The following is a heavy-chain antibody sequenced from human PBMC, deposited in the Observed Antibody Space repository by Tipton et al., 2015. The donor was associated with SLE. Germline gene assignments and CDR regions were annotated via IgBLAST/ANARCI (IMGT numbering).Heavy chain of an antibody. Sequence: TLSLTCTVSGDSMTGGSYYWSWVRQPAGKGLEWLGRSHTSGSTTYNPALRGRVTISVDTSTNTFSLRLTSMTAADTAVYYCARGSSNLDYWGQGTLVTVSS. CDR1: GDSMTGGSYY. D-gene: IGHD2-2*01. J-gene: IGHJ4*02. CDR3: ARGSSNLDY. CDR2: SHTSGST. V-gene: IGHV4-61*02.